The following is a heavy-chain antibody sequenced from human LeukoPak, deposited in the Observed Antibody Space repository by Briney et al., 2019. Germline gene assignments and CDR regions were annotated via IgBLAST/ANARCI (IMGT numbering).Heavy chain of an antibody. CDR1: GYTFTNYY. CDR2: INPSGGRT. CDR3: ERADSGGDSSGYKWFDP. J-gene: IGHJ5*02. Sequence: ASVKVSCKASGYTFTNYYMHWVRQAPGQGLEWMGIINPSGGRTSYAQKFQGRVTMTRDTSTSTVYMELSSLRTEDTAVYYCERADSGGDSSGYKWFDPWGQGTLVTVSS. V-gene: IGHV1-46*01. D-gene: IGHD3-22*01.